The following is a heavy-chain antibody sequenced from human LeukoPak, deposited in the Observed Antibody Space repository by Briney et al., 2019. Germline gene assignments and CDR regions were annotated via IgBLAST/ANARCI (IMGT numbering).Heavy chain of an antibody. CDR3: ARSTWLLDK. Sequence: NPSETLSLTYTVSGGSISPYYWSWIRQPPGKGLEWIGYIYYSGSTNYNPSLKSRVTISLDTSKNQFSLKLSSVTAADTAVYYCARSTWLLDKWGQGTLVTVSS. CDR2: IYYSGST. J-gene: IGHJ4*02. V-gene: IGHV4-59*01. D-gene: IGHD3-22*01. CDR1: GGSISPYY.